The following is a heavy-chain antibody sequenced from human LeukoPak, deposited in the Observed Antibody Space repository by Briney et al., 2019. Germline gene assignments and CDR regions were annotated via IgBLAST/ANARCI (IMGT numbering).Heavy chain of an antibody. CDR3: AREYQLPSVYYFDY. CDR1: GFTFSSYS. J-gene: IGHJ4*02. V-gene: IGHV3-21*01. CDR2: ISSSSSYI. Sequence: GGSLRLSCAASGFTFSSYSMNWVRQAPGKGLEWVSSISSSSSYIYYADSVKGRFTISRDNSKNTLYLQMNSLRAEDTAVYYCAREYQLPSVYYFDYWGQGTLVTVSS. D-gene: IGHD2-2*01.